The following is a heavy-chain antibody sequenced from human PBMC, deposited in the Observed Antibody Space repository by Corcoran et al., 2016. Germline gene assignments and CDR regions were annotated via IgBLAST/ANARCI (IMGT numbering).Heavy chain of an antibody. Sequence: QVQLQQWGAGLLKPSETLSLTCAVYGGSFSGYYWSWIRQPPGKGLEWIGEINHSGSTNYNPSLKSRVTISVDTSKNQFSLKLSSVTAADTAVYYCARGANGYYDNGSYFDYWGQGTLVTVSS. CDR2: INHSGST. CDR3: ARGANGYYDNGSYFDY. J-gene: IGHJ4*02. CDR1: GGSFSGYY. D-gene: IGHD3-22*01. V-gene: IGHV4-34*01.